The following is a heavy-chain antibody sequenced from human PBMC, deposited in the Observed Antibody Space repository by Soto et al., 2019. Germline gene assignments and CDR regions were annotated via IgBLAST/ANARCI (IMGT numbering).Heavy chain of an antibody. D-gene: IGHD2-15*01. CDR1: GGSISSGGYY. V-gene: IGHV4-31*03. Sequence: PSETLSLTCTVSGGSISSGGYYWSWIRQHPGKGLEWIGYIYYSGSTYYNPSLKSRVTISVDTSKNQFSLKLSSVTAADTAVYYCAREALSHRYCSGGSCYPDAYFDYWGQGTLVTVSS. J-gene: IGHJ4*02. CDR2: IYYSGST. CDR3: AREALSHRYCSGGSCYPDAYFDY.